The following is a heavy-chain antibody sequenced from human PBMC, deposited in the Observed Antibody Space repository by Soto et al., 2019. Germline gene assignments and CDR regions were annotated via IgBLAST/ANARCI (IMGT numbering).Heavy chain of an antibody. CDR2: ISGSGGST. CDR1: GFTFSSYA. D-gene: IGHD3-10*01. Sequence: GGSLRLSCAASGFTFSSYAMSWVRQAPGKGLEWVSAISGSGGSTYYADSVKGRFTISRDNSKNTLYLQMNSLRAEDTAVYYCAKDQADYGSGSYSNFDYWGQGTLVTVSS. CDR3: AKDQADYGSGSYSNFDY. J-gene: IGHJ4*02. V-gene: IGHV3-23*01.